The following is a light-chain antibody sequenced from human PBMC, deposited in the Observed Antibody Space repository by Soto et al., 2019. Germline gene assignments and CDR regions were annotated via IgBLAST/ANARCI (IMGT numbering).Light chain of an antibody. CDR2: TAS. Sequence: DIQLTQSPASVSAAVGDMINISCRASQPIKTWLAWYQQKPGKGPKLLIYTASTLETGVPSRFSGSGSGTDFTLTISILQPEDAAIYSCQQAASFPFTFGHGAKV. CDR3: QQAASFPFT. CDR1: QPIKTW. J-gene: IGKJ3*01. V-gene: IGKV1-12*02.